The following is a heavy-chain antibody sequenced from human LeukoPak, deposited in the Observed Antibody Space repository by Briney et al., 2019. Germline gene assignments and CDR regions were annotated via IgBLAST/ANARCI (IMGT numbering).Heavy chain of an antibody. V-gene: IGHV4-61*05. J-gene: IGHJ4*02. CDR3: ARNSVAGTIFDY. CDR2: IYYSGST. Sequence: SETLSLTCTVSGGSISSNNYYWGYIRQPPGKGLEWIGYIYYSGSTNYNPSLKSRVTISVDTSKNQFSLKLSSVTAAVTAVYYCARNSVAGTIFDYWGQGTLVTVSS. D-gene: IGHD6-19*01. CDR1: GGSISSNNYY.